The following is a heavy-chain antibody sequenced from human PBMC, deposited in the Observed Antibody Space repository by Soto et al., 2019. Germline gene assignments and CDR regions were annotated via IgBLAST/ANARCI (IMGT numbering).Heavy chain of an antibody. D-gene: IGHD2-8*01. CDR1: GGSFSGYY. CDR3: ARAESTNAGGMDV. CDR2: INHSGST. V-gene: IGHV4-34*01. Sequence: QVQLQQWGAGLLKPSETLSLTCAVHGGSFSGYYWSWIRQPPGKGLEWIGEINHSGSTNYNPSLKSRVTISVDTSKNQFSLKLSSVTAADTAVYYCARAESTNAGGMDVWGQGTTVTVSS. J-gene: IGHJ6*02.